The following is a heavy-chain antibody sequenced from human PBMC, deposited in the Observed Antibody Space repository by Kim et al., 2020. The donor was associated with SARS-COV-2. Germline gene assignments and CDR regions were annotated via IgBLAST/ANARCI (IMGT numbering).Heavy chain of an antibody. D-gene: IGHD6-6*01. CDR3: ARGGTAARAHYFDY. Sequence: ADSVKGRFTISRDNAKNSLYLQMNSLRAEDTALYYCARGGTAARAHYFDYWGQGTLVTVSS. J-gene: IGHJ4*02. V-gene: IGHV3-9*01.